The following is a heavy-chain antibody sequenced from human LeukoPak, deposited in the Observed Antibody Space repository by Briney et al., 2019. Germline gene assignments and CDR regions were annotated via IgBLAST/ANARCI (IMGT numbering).Heavy chain of an antibody. CDR2: IWYDGGNE. J-gene: IGHJ4*02. CDR3: ARSTSGSGYDIDY. Sequence: GGSLRLSCAASGFTFDDYGMHWVRQAPGKGLEWVAIIWYDGGNEYYADSVKGRFTISRDNSKNTLYLQVNSLRAEDTAVYYCARSTSGSGYDIDYWGQGTLDTVSS. CDR1: GFTFDDYG. V-gene: IGHV3-33*08. D-gene: IGHD5-12*01.